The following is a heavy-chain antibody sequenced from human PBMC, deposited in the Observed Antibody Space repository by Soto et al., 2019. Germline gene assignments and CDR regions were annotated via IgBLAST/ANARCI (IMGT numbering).Heavy chain of an antibody. V-gene: IGHV1-69*01. D-gene: IGHD6-13*01. CDR1: GGTFSSYA. J-gene: IGHJ4*02. Sequence: QVQLVQSGAEVKKPGSSVKVSCKASGGTFSSYAISWVRQAPGQGLEWMGGIIPIFGTANYAQKCQGRVTITADESTSTAYMELSSLRSEDTAVYYCATGSRYSSSWYTPYYFDYWGQGTLVTVSS. CDR3: ATGSRYSSSWYTPYYFDY. CDR2: IIPIFGTA.